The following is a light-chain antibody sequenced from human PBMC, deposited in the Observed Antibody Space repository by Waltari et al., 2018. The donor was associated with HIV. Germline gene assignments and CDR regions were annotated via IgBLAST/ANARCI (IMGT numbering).Light chain of an antibody. CDR3: QQYNDRPT. V-gene: IGKV3-15*01. CDR2: DSS. CDR1: ATVGNN. J-gene: IGKJ1*01. Sequence: EILMTQSPATLSVSPGEGATLSCKTSATVGNNLAWYQQKPGQAPRLLIYDSSSRTTGIPETFSAWGSGTEFTLTIGSLRSEDFGVYYCQQYNDRPTFGQGTRVEIK.